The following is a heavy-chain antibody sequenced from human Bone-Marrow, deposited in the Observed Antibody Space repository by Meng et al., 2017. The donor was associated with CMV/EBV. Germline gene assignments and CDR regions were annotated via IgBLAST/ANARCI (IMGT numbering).Heavy chain of an antibody. CDR3: ARAEYDTSGYLFFEN. CDR2: IKQDGGEK. CDR1: GFTFSSHW. Sequence: GESLKISCAASGFTFSSHWMSWVRQAPGKGLEWVANIKQDGGEKNYLDSVKGRLTISRDNAKSSLYLQMDRLRAEDTAVYYCARAEYDTSGYLFFENWGQGTLVTVSS. V-gene: IGHV3-7*01. D-gene: IGHD3-22*01. J-gene: IGHJ4*02.